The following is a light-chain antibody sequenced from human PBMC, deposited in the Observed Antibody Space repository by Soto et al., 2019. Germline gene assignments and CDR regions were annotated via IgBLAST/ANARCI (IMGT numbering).Light chain of an antibody. CDR1: KLGDKY. CDR3: QAWDSSTPFV. Sequence: SYELTQPPSVSVSPGQTASITCSGDKLGDKYACWYQQKPGQSPVLVIYQDTKRPSVIPERFSGSNPGNTATLTISGTQAMDEAYYYCQAWDSSTPFVFGTGTKVTVL. V-gene: IGLV3-1*01. CDR2: QDT. J-gene: IGLJ1*01.